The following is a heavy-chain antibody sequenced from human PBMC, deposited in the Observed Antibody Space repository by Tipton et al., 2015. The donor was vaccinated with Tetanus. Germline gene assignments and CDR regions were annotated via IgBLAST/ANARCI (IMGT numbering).Heavy chain of an antibody. CDR2: INPADSQA. D-gene: IGHD2-15*01. J-gene: IGHJ2*01. CDR1: GYNFSYYS. V-gene: IGHV5-51*01. Sequence: VQLVQSGVEVKKPGESLKISCQGSGYNFSYYSIGWVRQIPGKGLEWMGIINPADSQATYGPPFQGQVTISGDKSISTAFLQWSSLKASDTAFYYCARRRSAVLSGGYHWYFGLWGRGTLVTVSS. CDR3: ARRRSAVLSGGYHWYFGL.